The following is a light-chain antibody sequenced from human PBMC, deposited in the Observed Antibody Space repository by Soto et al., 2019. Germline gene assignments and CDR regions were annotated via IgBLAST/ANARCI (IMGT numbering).Light chain of an antibody. Sequence: DIQMTQSPSSLSASIGDRVTITCQASHDISDRLNWYRQKPGKAPKLLIYDASNLETGVPSRFSGSGSGTYFTFTISSLRPEDIATYYCQQYGDLPITFGQGTRLEIK. J-gene: IGKJ5*01. CDR1: HDISDR. CDR2: DAS. CDR3: QQYGDLPIT. V-gene: IGKV1-33*01.